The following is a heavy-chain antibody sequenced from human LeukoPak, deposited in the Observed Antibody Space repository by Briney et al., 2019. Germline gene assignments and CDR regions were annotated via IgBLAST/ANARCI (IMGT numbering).Heavy chain of an antibody. CDR1: GGSISSYY. D-gene: IGHD6-19*01. CDR2: IYDNGST. J-gene: IGHJ4*02. Sequence: PETLSLTCTVSGGSISSYYWSWIRQPPGKGLEWIGYIYDNGSTNYNPSLKSRVTISIDTSKNQFSLNLNSVTAADTAVYYCARNGGGWSFDYWGQGTLVTVSS. CDR3: ARNGGGWSFDY. V-gene: IGHV4-59*08.